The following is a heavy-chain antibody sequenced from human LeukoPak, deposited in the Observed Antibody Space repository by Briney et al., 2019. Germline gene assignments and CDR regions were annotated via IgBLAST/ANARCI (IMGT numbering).Heavy chain of an antibody. CDR1: GGTFSSYA. D-gene: IGHD5-18*01. Sequence: ASVKVSCKASGGTFSSYAISWVRQAPGQGLEWMGGIIPIFGTANYAQKFQGRVTITADKSTSTAYMELSSLRSEDTAVYYRAREDTAMVMDVWGKGTTVTVSS. V-gene: IGHV1-69*06. J-gene: IGHJ6*04. CDR2: IIPIFGTA. CDR3: AREDTAMVMDV.